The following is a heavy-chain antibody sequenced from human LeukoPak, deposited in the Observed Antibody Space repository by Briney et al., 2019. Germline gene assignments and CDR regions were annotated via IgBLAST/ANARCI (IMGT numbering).Heavy chain of an antibody. Sequence: SQTLSLTCAISGVSVSSNSGAWNWIRQSPSRGLEWLGRTYYRSKWYTDHAVSLKSQISISADTSKNQFSLQLNSVTPEDTAVYYCGRGYYIDFWGQGTLVTVSS. V-gene: IGHV6-1*01. CDR2: TYYRSKWYT. CDR3: GRGYYIDF. J-gene: IGHJ4*02. D-gene: IGHD3-10*01. CDR1: GVSVSSNSGA.